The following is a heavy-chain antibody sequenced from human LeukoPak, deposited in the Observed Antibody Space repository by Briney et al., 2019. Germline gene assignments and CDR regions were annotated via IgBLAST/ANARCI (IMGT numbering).Heavy chain of an antibody. D-gene: IGHD3-22*01. Sequence: GGSLRLSCAASGFTFSSYWMNWARQAPGKGLEWVSAISGSGGSTYYADSVRGRFTISRDNSKNTLYLQMNSLRAEDTAVYYCAKVHYYDSSGFSYYFDFWGLGTLVTVSS. CDR3: AKVHYYDSSGFSYYFDF. J-gene: IGHJ4*02. CDR1: GFTFSSYW. CDR2: ISGSGGST. V-gene: IGHV3-23*01.